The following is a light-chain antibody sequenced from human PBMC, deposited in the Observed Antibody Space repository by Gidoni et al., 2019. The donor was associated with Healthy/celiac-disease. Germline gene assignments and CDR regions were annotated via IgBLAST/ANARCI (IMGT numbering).Light chain of an antibody. CDR3: QQYKSLLT. Sequence: DIQMTQSPSTLSASVGDRVTITCRASQSISSWLAWYQQKPGKAPKLLIYDASSLESGVPSRFSGSGSGTEFTLTISSLQPDDFATYYCQQYKSLLTCGGGTKVEIK. CDR2: DAS. CDR1: QSISSW. J-gene: IGKJ4*01. V-gene: IGKV1-5*01.